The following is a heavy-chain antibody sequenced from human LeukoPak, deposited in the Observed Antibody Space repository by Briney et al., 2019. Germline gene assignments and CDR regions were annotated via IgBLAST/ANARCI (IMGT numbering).Heavy chain of an antibody. CDR2: MQSTGNS. CDR1: GDSISTYH. V-gene: IGHV4-59*01. Sequence: SETLSLTCSVSGDSISTYHWNWIRKPPGKGLEWISYMQSTGNSNYNPSLKSRVSMSVETSKNRIVLNLSSVTAADTAVYYCARDKRHSYGRYFDHWGQGLLVTVSS. D-gene: IGHD5-18*01. J-gene: IGHJ4*02. CDR3: ARDKRHSYGRYFDH.